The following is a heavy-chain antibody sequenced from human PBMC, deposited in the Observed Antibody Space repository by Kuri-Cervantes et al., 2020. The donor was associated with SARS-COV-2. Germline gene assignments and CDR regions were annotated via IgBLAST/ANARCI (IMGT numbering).Heavy chain of an antibody. Sequence: SVKVSCKASGGTFSSYAISWVRQAPGQGLEWMGGIIPIFGTANYAQKFQGRVTITADESTSTAYMELSSLRSEDTAVYYCARDLVSCSSTSCYWDNYYYYGMDVWGQGTTVTVSS. CDR2: IIPIFGTA. D-gene: IGHD2-2*01. V-gene: IGHV1-69*13. J-gene: IGHJ6*02. CDR1: GGTFSSYA. CDR3: ARDLVSCSSTSCYWDNYYYYGMDV.